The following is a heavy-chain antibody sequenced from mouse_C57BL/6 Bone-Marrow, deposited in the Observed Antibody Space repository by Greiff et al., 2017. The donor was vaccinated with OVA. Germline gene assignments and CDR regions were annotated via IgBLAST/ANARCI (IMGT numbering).Heavy chain of an antibody. CDR3: ARDAYGNYGFDY. D-gene: IGHD2-1*01. Sequence: DVKLQESGGGLVKPGGSLKLSCAASGFTFSSYAMSWVRQTPEKRLEWVATISDGGSYTDYPDNVKGRCTISRDDAKNNLYLQMSHLKSEDTAMYYCARDAYGNYGFDYWGQGTTLTVSS. J-gene: IGHJ2*01. V-gene: IGHV5-4*01. CDR1: GFTFSSYA. CDR2: ISDGGSYT.